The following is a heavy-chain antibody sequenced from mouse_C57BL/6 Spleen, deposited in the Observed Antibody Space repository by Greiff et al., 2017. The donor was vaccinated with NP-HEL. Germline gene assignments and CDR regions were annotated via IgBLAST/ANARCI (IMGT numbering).Heavy chain of an antibody. V-gene: IGHV1-80*01. CDR1: GYAFRSSW. CDR2: IYPGDGDT. J-gene: IGHJ4*01. CDR3: ARLEDY. Sequence: QVQLKQSGAELVKPGASVKISCKASGYAFRSSWMNWVKQRPGKGLEWIGQIYPGDGDTNYNGKFKGKATLTADKSSSTAYMQLSSLTSEDSAVYFCARLEDYWGQGTSVTVSS.